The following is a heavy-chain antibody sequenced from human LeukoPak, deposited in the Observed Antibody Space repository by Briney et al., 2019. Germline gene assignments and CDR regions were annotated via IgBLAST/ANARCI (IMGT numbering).Heavy chain of an antibody. Sequence: TGGSLRLSCAASGFTFSSYAMSWVRQAPGKGLEWVSAISGSGGSTYYADSVKGRFTISRDNSKNTLYLQMNSLRAEDTAVYYCAPRSGSYESPAGYWGQGTLVTVSS. D-gene: IGHD3-10*01. CDR1: GFTFSSYA. V-gene: IGHV3-23*01. CDR2: ISGSGGST. J-gene: IGHJ4*02. CDR3: APRSGSYESPAGY.